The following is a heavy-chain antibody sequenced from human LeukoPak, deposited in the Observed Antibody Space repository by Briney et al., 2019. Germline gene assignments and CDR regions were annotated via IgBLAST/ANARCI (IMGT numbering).Heavy chain of an antibody. J-gene: IGHJ4*02. CDR2: IKQDGSEK. CDR3: ARDCSSTICYPDF. Sequence: GGSLRLSCAASGFTFSRYWMGWVRQAPGKGLELVANIKQDGSEKYYVDSVKGRFTISRDNAKNSVYMQMNSLRAEDTAVYYCARDCSSTICYPDFWGQGTLVTVSS. D-gene: IGHD2-2*01. CDR1: GFTFSRYW. V-gene: IGHV3-7*04.